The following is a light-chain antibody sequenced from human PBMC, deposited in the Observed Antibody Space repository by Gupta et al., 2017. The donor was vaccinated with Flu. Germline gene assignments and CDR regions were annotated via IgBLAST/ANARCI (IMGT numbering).Light chain of an antibody. V-gene: IGLV3-25*03. CDR3: QSAETSGFYEV. CDR1: ALSKQF. J-gene: IGLJ1*01. Sequence: GQTARITCSGDALSKQFDYWYQQGPGQAPVLVMYKDSERPSGIPERFSGSSSGTTVTLTINGVQAEDEADYYCQSAETSGFYEVFGTGTKVNVL. CDR2: KDS.